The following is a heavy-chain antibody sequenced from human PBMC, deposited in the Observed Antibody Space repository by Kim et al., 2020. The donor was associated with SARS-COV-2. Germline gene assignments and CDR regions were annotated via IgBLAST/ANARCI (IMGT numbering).Heavy chain of an antibody. CDR2: IYSGGST. CDR1: GFTVSSNY. D-gene: IGHD3-16*01. V-gene: IGHV3-66*01. J-gene: IGHJ6*02. Sequence: GGSLRLSCAASGFTVSSNYMSWVRQAPGKGLEWVSVIYSGGSTYYADSVKGRFTISRDNSKNTLYLQMNSLRAEDTAVYYCARVGTRGSYYYYGMDVWGQGTTVTVSS. CDR3: ARVGTRGSYYYYGMDV.